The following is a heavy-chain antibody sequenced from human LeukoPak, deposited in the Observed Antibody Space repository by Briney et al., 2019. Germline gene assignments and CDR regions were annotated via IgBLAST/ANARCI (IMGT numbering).Heavy chain of an antibody. D-gene: IGHD5-18*01. J-gene: IGHJ4*02. CDR2: IKQDGSEK. V-gene: IGHV3-7*01. CDR3: AREKGYSYGPYFDY. CDR1: GFTFSSYR. Sequence: PGGSLRLSCAASGFTFSSYRMSWVRQAPGKGLEWVANIKQDGSEKYYVDSVKGRFTISRDNAKNSLYLQMNSLRAEDTAVYYCAREKGYSYGPYFDYWGQGTLVTVSS.